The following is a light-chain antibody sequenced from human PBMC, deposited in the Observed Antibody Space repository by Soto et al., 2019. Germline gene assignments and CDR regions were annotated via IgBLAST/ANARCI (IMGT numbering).Light chain of an antibody. J-gene: IGKJ3*01. Sequence: EIVMTQSPATLSVSPGERATLSCRASQSVSSNLAWYQQKPGQAPRLLIYGASTRATGNPARFSGSGSGTEFTLTISSLQSEDFAVYYCQQYNNWPFTFGHGTKVDIK. V-gene: IGKV3-15*01. CDR1: QSVSSN. CDR2: GAS. CDR3: QQYNNWPFT.